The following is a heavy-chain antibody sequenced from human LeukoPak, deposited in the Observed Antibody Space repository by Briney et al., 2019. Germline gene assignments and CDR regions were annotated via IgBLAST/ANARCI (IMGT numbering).Heavy chain of an antibody. CDR3: ARLRNYGSGNYYNGY. J-gene: IGHJ4*01. CDR2: IYYSGSA. Sequence: PSETLSLTCTVSGGSISSYYWSWIPQPPGKGLEWIGYIYYSGSATYNPSLQSRVTISVDRSKNQYSLKLSSVTAADTAVYYCARLRNYGSGNYYNGYWGHGALVTVSS. D-gene: IGHD3-10*01. CDR1: GGSISSYY. V-gene: IGHV4-59*08.